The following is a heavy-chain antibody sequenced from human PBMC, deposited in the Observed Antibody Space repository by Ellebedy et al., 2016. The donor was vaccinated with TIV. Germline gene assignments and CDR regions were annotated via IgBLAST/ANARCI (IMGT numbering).Heavy chain of an antibody. CDR2: ISSGGDIV. CDR3: TRDLHESGSPNWFDP. D-gene: IGHD6-25*01. Sequence: GESLKISXAASGFTFNSCAMSWVRQTPGKGLEWVSHISSGGDIVYYADSVKGRFTISRDNAKNSLFLQMNSLGVEDTAVYYCTRDLHESGSPNWFDPWGQGTLVTVSS. V-gene: IGHV3-48*04. J-gene: IGHJ5*02. CDR1: GFTFNSCA.